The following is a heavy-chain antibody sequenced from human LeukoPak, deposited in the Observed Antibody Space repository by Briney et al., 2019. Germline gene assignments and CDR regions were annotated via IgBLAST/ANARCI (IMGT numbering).Heavy chain of an antibody. CDR2: ISAYNGNT. CDR3: ARDGRFLEWLQPFDY. Sequence: ASVKVSCKASGYTFTSYGISWVRQAPGQGLEWMGWISAYNGNTNYAQKLRGRVTMTTDTSTSTAYMELRSLRSDDTAVYYCARDGRFLEWLQPFDYWGQGTLVTVSS. D-gene: IGHD3-3*01. CDR1: GYTFTSYG. V-gene: IGHV1-18*01. J-gene: IGHJ4*02.